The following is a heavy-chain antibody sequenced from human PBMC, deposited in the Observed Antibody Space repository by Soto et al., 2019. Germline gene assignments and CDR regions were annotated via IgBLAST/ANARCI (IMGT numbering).Heavy chain of an antibody. Sequence: QVQLQQWGAGLLKPSETLSLTCAVYGGSFSGYYWSWIRQPPGKGLEWIGEINHSGSTNYNPSLKSRVTISVDTSKNQFSLKLSSVTAADTAVYYCARGMGRGWLDPPGYWGQGTLVTVSS. CDR3: ARGMGRGWLDPPGY. J-gene: IGHJ4*02. V-gene: IGHV4-34*01. CDR2: INHSGST. CDR1: GGSFSGYY. D-gene: IGHD5-12*01.